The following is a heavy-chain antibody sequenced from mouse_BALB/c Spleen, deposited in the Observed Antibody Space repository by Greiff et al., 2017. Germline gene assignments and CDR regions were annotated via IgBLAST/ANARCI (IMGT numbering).Heavy chain of an antibody. CDR1: GFNIKDYY. CDR3: ARDAAYYYGSRGDY. V-gene: IGHV14-1*02. Sequence: VQLQQSGAELVRPGALVKLSCKASGFNIKDYYMHWVKQRPEQGLEWIGRIDPANGNTKYDPKFQGKATITADTSSNTAYLQLSSLTSEDTAVYYCARDAAYYYGSRGDYWGQGTTLTVSS. J-gene: IGHJ2*01. CDR2: IDPANGNT. D-gene: IGHD1-1*01.